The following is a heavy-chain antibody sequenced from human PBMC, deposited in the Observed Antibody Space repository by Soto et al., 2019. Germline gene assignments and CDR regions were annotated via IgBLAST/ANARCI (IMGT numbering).Heavy chain of an antibody. CDR2: IHYDGTV. J-gene: IGHJ4*02. CDR1: GGPIKNSPQY. D-gene: IGHD2-15*01. Sequence: SETLSLTCTVSGGPIKNSPQYWGWSRKPPGGGLEWIGTIHYDGTVYYNPSLKSRVTISVDTSKNQFSLQVNSVTAADTAVYYCTRHPRTPDFWGQGALVTVSS. V-gene: IGHV4-39*01. CDR3: TRHPRTPDF.